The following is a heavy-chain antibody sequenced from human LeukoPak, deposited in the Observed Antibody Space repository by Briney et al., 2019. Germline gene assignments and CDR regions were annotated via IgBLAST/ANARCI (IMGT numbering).Heavy chain of an antibody. D-gene: IGHD3-10*01. J-gene: IGHJ2*01. CDR2: IYSGGST. CDR3: ARDRWDYGSGFWYFDL. CDR1: GFTVSSNY. Sequence: EGSLRLSCAASGFTVSSNYMSWVRQAPGKGLEWVSVIYSGGSTYYADSVKGRFTISRDNSKNTLYLQMNSLRAEDTAVYYCARDRWDYGSGFWYFDLWGRGTLVTVSS. V-gene: IGHV3-53*01.